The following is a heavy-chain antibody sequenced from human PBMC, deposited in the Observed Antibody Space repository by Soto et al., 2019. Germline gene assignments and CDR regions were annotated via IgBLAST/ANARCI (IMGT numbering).Heavy chain of an antibody. CDR1: GFIFKMYW. CDR3: TRGPRPISTGTGAY. CDR2: IYNDGTYS. J-gene: IGHJ4*02. Sequence: GGSLRLSCAAAGFIFKMYWMHWVRQRPGKVLVWISRIYNDGTYSDYADSVRGRFTISRDNVNDTLYLQMNNLRAEDSGLYYCTRGPRPISTGTGAYWGQGTQVTVSS. V-gene: IGHV3-74*01. D-gene: IGHD3-10*01.